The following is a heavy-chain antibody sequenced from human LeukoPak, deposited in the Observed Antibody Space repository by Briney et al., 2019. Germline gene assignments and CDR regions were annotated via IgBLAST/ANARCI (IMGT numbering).Heavy chain of an antibody. D-gene: IGHD2-2*02. Sequence: KPSETLSLTCTVSGCSISSYYWSWIRQPPGKGLEWIGYIYYSGSTNYNPSLKSRVTISVDTSKNQFSLKLSSVTAADTAVYYCARDRGDCSSTSCYNIAAAGHFDYWGQGTLVTVSS. V-gene: IGHV4-59*01. CDR2: IYYSGST. CDR3: ARDRGDCSSTSCYNIAAAGHFDY. CDR1: GCSISSYY. J-gene: IGHJ4*02.